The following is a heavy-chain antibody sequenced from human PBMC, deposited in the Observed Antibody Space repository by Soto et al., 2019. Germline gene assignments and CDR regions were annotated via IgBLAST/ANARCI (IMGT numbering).Heavy chain of an antibody. CDR3: ARVASIAAFFDY. D-gene: IGHD6-6*01. CDR1: GFTFSDYY. V-gene: IGHV3-11*01. Sequence: GGSLRLSCAASGFTFSDYYMSWIRQAPGKGLEWVSYISSSGSTIYYADSVKGRFTISRENAKNSLYLQMNSLRAEDTAVYYCARVASIAAFFDYWGQGTLVTVSS. CDR2: ISSSGSTI. J-gene: IGHJ4*02.